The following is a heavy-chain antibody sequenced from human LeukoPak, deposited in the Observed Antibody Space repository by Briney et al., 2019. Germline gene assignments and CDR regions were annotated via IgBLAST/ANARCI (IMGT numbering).Heavy chain of an antibody. J-gene: IGHJ5*02. CDR2: INPNSGGT. V-gene: IGHV1-2*02. CDR3: ARKSGVVVAATGVHWFDP. CDR1: GYAFTGYY. Sequence: ASVKVSCKASGYAFTGYYMHWVRQAPGQGLEWMGWINPNSGGTNYAQKFQGRVTMTRDTSISTAYMELSRLRSDDTAVSYCARKSGVVVAATGVHWFDPWGQGTLVTVSS. D-gene: IGHD2-15*01.